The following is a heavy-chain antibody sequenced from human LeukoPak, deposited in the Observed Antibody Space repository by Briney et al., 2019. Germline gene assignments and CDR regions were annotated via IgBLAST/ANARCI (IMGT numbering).Heavy chain of an antibody. CDR1: GGFFSGYY. J-gene: IGHJ4*02. CDR3: ARGWGIAAAGTGVDY. V-gene: IGHV4-34*01. Sequence: PSETLSLTCAVYGGFFSGYYWRWIRQPPGKGREWIGEINHSGSTNYNPSLKSRITISVDTSKNQFSLKLSSVTAADTAVYYCARGWGIAAAGTGVDYWGQGTLVTVSS. CDR2: INHSGST. D-gene: IGHD6-13*01.